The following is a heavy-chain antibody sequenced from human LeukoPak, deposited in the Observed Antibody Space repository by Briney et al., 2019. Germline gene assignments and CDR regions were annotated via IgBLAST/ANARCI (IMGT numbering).Heavy chain of an antibody. V-gene: IGHV3-21*01. Sequence: GGSLRLSCAASGLTFGGYIMNWVRQAPGKGLEWVSSISTSGTYMDYADSVKGRFIISRDNSKNSLFLQMNSLRAEDTAVYSCARGIAAAGHGMDVWGQGTTVTVSS. D-gene: IGHD6-13*01. CDR3: ARGIAAAGHGMDV. CDR1: GLTFGGYI. J-gene: IGHJ6*02. CDR2: ISTSGTYM.